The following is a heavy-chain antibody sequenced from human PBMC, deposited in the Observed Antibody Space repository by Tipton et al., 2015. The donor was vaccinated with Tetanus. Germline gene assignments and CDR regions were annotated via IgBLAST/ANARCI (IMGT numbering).Heavy chain of an antibody. CDR2: IYPGDSDT. Sequence: VQLVQSGGEVKKPGESLKISCKGSGYIFNNYWIGWVRQKPGKGLEWMGFIYPGDSDTRYSPSFQGQVTISFDKSINTAYLQWSSLKASDTSIFYCARAHCTDGVCNFDFWGQGALVTVAS. CDR1: GYIFNNYW. J-gene: IGHJ4*02. D-gene: IGHD2-8*01. V-gene: IGHV5-51*01. CDR3: ARAHCTDGVCNFDF.